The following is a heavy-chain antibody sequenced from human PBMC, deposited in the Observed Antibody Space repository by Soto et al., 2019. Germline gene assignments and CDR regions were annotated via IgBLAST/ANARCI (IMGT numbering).Heavy chain of an antibody. Sequence: DSVKVSCKASGYTFTGYDINWLRQATEQGLEWVGWVNPNSGNTGYAQKFQGRVTMTKNTSISTAYMGLSSLRSEDTAVYYCAREGYSSSSGPRGNWFDPWGQGTLVTVSS. V-gene: IGHV1-8*01. CDR3: AREGYSSSSGPRGNWFDP. D-gene: IGHD6-6*01. CDR1: GYTFTGYD. J-gene: IGHJ5*02. CDR2: VNPNSGNT.